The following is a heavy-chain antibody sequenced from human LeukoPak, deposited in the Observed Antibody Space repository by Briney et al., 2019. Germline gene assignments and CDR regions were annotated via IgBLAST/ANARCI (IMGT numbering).Heavy chain of an antibody. J-gene: IGHJ4*02. V-gene: IGHV4-61*02. Sequence: MSSETLSLTCTVSGGSISSGSYYWSWIRQPAGKGLEWIGRIYTSGSTNYNPSLKSRVTISVDTSKNQFSLKLSSVTAADTAVYYCATMNLRSSTTDFDYWGQGTLVTVSS. CDR1: GGSISSGSYY. CDR3: ATMNLRSSTTDFDY. CDR2: IYTSGST. D-gene: IGHD2-2*01.